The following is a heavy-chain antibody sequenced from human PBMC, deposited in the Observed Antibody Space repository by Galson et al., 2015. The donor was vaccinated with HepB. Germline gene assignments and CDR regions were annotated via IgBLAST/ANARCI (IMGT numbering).Heavy chain of an antibody. CDR2: ISPNSDTT. V-gene: IGHV3-23*01. D-gene: IGHD3-16*01. Sequence: SLRLSCAASGFIFSNFPINWVRQAPGKGLEWVSAISPNSDTTLYADSVKGCFTISRDNSRNEVYLQMNSLRAEDTAIYYCARWVSYYDSWGQGILVTVSS. J-gene: IGHJ4*02. CDR1: GFIFSNFP. CDR3: ARWVSYYDS.